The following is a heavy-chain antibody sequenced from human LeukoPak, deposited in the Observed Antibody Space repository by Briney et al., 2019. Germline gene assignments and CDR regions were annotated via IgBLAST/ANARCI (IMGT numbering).Heavy chain of an antibody. Sequence: GGSLRLSCAASGFAFSSYSMNWVRQAPGKGLEWVSSISSSSSYIYYADSVKGRFTISRDNAKNSLYLQMNSLRAEDTAVYYCARDSFEAFDIWGQGTMVTVSS. J-gene: IGHJ3*02. V-gene: IGHV3-21*01. CDR1: GFAFSSYS. CDR2: ISSSSSYI. CDR3: ARDSFEAFDI.